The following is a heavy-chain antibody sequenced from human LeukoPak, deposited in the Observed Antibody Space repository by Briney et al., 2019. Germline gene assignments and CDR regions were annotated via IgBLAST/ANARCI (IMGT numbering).Heavy chain of an antibody. D-gene: IGHD5-18*01. J-gene: IGHJ5*02. CDR3: ARGTAMVWSSWFDP. CDR2: IYYGGST. V-gene: IGHV4-39*07. CDR1: GGSISSSSYY. Sequence: SETLSLTCTVSGGSISSSSYYWAWIRQPPGKGLEWIGSIYYGGSTYYNSSLKSRVTISVDISKNQFSLKVSPVTAADTAVYYCARGTAMVWSSWFDPWGQGTLVTVSS.